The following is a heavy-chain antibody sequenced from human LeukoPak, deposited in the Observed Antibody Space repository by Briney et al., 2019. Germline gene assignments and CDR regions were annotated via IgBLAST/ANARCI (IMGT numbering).Heavy chain of an antibody. CDR2: IYSTGST. D-gene: IGHD6-13*01. V-gene: IGHV4-4*07. J-gene: IGHJ4*02. Sequence: SETPSLTCTVSGGSISSYYWSWIRQPAGKGLEWIGRIYSTGSTNYHPSLKSRVTMSVDTSKNQFSLRLRSVTAADTAVYYRARQIASAGTAGFDFWGQGALVTVSS. CDR3: ARQIASAGTAGFDF. CDR1: GGSISSYY.